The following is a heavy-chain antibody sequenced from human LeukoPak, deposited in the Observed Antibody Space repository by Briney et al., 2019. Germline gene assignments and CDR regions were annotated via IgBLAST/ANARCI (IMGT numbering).Heavy chain of an antibody. Sequence: PGGSLRLSCAASGFTFSSYGMHWVRQAPGKGLEWVAVIWYDGSNKYYADSVKGRFTISRDNSKNTLYLQMNSLRAEDTAVYYCARDSTEHDSSGYYILDALDIWGQGTMVTVSS. CDR3: ARDSTEHDSSGYYILDALDI. CDR2: IWYDGSNK. J-gene: IGHJ3*02. D-gene: IGHD3-22*01. V-gene: IGHV3-33*01. CDR1: GFTFSSYG.